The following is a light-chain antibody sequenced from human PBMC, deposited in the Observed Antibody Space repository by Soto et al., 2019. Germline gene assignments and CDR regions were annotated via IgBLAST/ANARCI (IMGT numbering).Light chain of an antibody. CDR2: DVS. J-gene: IGLJ2*01. CDR1: SSDVGGYNY. CDR3: CSYAGSYLVV. V-gene: IGLV2-11*01. Sequence: QSALTQPRSVSGSPGQSVTISCTGTSSDVGGYNYVSWYQQHPGKAPKLMIYDVSKRPSGVPDRFSGSKSGNTASLTISGLQAEYDADYYCCSYAGSYLVVFGGGTKLTVL.